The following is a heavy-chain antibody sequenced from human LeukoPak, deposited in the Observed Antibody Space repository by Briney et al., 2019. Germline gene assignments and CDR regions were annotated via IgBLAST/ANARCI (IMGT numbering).Heavy chain of an antibody. Sequence: GGSLRLSCAASGFTVNRTYMSWVRQAPGGGLEWVSVIYSGGATYYSDSVKGRFTISKDNSKNTVYLQMNSLRVEDTAMYYCSITSAWYQRYWGQGTLVTVSS. J-gene: IGHJ4*02. D-gene: IGHD6-19*01. CDR2: IYSGGAT. CDR3: SITSAWYQRY. V-gene: IGHV3-66*01. CDR1: GFTVNRTY.